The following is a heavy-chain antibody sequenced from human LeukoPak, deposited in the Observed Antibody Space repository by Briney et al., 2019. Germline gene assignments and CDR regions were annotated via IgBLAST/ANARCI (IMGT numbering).Heavy chain of an antibody. CDR2: IYTSGST. D-gene: IGHD4-11*01. CDR3: ARGDYPYYYGMDV. J-gene: IGHJ6*02. V-gene: IGHV4-61*02. CDR1: GGSISSGSYY. Sequence: TLSLTCTVSGGSISSGSYYWSWIRQPAGNGLEWIGRIYTSGSTNYNPSLKSRVTISVDTSKNQFSLKLSSVTAADTAVYYCARGDYPYYYGMDVWGQGTTVTVSS.